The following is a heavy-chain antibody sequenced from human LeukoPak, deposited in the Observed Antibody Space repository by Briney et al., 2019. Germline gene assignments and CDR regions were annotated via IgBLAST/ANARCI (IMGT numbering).Heavy chain of an antibody. Sequence: SGGSLRLSCAASGFTFSSYAMHWVRQAPGKGLEWVAVISYDGSNKYYADSVKGRFTISRDNSKNTLYLQMNSLRAEDTAVYYCARGSGRSDYWGQGTPVTVSS. D-gene: IGHD1-26*01. J-gene: IGHJ4*02. V-gene: IGHV3-30*04. CDR2: ISYDGSNK. CDR1: GFTFSSYA. CDR3: ARGSGRSDY.